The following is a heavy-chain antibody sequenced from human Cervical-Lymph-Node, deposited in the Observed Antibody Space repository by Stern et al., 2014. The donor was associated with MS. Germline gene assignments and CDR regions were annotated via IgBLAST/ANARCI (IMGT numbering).Heavy chain of an antibody. D-gene: IGHD6-13*01. CDR1: GFSFSNYA. CDR3: ARDRSSSWYGTGYFDL. Sequence: VQLVESGGGAVRPGRSLRLSCAASGFSFSNYAMDWVRPAPGKGLAWVAAISVDGTKYADSVMGRFTISRDNSQNTLHLQMSSLRIEDTAVYYCARDRSSSWYGTGYFDLWGRGTLVTVSS. CDR2: ISVDGT. V-gene: IGHV3-30-3*01. J-gene: IGHJ2*01.